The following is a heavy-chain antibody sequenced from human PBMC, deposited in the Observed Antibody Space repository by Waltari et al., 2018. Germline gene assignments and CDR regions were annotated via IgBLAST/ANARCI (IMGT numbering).Heavy chain of an antibody. CDR2: IYQSRST. V-gene: IGHV4-38-2*01. CDR1: GYSISSGYY. D-gene: IGHD1-26*01. J-gene: IGHJ4*02. CDR3: ARHQVGGRDFEY. Sequence: QVQLHESGPGLVKSSETLSLTCAVSGYSISSGYYWGWIRQPPGKGLEWIGTIYQSRSTYYNPSLKSRITISLDTSKNQVSLKLNAVTAADTAVYYCARHQVGGRDFEYWGQGTLVTVSS.